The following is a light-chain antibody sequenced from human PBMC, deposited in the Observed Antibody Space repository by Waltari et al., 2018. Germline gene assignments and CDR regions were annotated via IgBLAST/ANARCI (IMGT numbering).Light chain of an antibody. CDR3: QQYGSSSYT. CDR2: GAS. Sequence: EIVLTQSPGTLSLSPGERATLSCRASQSVSSSYLAWYQQKPGQAPRLLIYGASSSATGIPDRFSGSGSGTDFTLTISRLEPEDFAVYYCQQYGSSSYTFVQGTKLEIK. CDR1: QSVSSSY. J-gene: IGKJ2*01. V-gene: IGKV3-20*01.